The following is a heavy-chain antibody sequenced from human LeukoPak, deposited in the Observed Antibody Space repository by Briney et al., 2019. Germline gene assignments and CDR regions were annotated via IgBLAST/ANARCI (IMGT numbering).Heavy chain of an antibody. CDR3: ARQLAAGNDAFDI. CDR1: GVYIYSSTYY. D-gene: IGHD2-15*01. Sequence: SETLSLTCTVSGVYIYSSTYYWAWIRQPPGKGLEFIGSIYYNENTYSNPPLRSRLTISVDTSTNQFSLRLNSVTAADTAVYYCARQLAAGNDAFDIWGQGTMVTVSS. CDR2: IYYNENT. V-gene: IGHV4-39*01. J-gene: IGHJ3*02.